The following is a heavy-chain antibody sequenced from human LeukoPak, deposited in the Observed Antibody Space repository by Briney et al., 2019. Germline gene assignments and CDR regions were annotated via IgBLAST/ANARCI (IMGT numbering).Heavy chain of an antibody. CDR1: GYSFTSYA. V-gene: IGHV1-69*01. D-gene: IGHD1-26*01. CDR3: ARDGDSGSYSLYFDY. CDR2: IIPIFGTA. J-gene: IGHJ4*02. Sequence: KISCKGSGYSFTSYAISWVRQAPGQGLEWMGGIIPIFGTANYAQKFQGRVTITADESTSTAYMELSSLRSEDAAVYYCARDGDSGSYSLYFDYWGQGTLVTVSS.